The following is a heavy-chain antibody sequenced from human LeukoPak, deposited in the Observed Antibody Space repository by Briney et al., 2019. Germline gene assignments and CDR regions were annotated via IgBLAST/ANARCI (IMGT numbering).Heavy chain of an antibody. CDR2: ISPSGSAM. V-gene: IGHV3-48*03. J-gene: IGHJ3*02. CDR1: GXTFSSYE. D-gene: IGHD3-16*01. Sequence: PGGSLRLSCAASGXTFSSYEMNWVRQAPGKGLEWVSYISPSGSAMYYADSVKGRFTISRDNAKNSLFLEMSSLRADDTAVYFCARDVEGGTFDIWGQGTTVTVSS. CDR3: ARDVEGGTFDI.